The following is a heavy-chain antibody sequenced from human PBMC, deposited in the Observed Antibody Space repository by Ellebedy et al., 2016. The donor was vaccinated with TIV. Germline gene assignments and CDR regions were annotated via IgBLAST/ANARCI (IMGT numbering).Heavy chain of an antibody. V-gene: IGHV3-21*06. Sequence: PGGSLRLPCAASGFTFSSYSMNWVRQTPGKGLEWVSSISGSTSSIFYGDSLKGRFTISRDNAENSLYLQVNSLRAEDTGVYYCARTSGEHDRYYYYMDVWGKGTTVTVSS. CDR3: ARTSGEHDRYYYYMDV. D-gene: IGHD4-17*01. J-gene: IGHJ6*03. CDR1: GFTFSSYS. CDR2: ISGSTSSI.